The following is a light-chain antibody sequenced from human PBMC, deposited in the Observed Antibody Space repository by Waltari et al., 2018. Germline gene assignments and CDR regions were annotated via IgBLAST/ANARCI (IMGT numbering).Light chain of an antibody. CDR3: RLYMGSGIFM. CDR1: SVSVSTTSY. Sequence: QTVVTQEPSLTVSPGGTVTLTCALSSVSVSTTSYASWYQQTPGEAPRTLVYKGIIGSSGVPARFSGSILGNKAGRTISGAQAEDECDYYGRLYMGSGIFMFGGGTKLTVL. CDR2: KGI. J-gene: IGLJ3*02. V-gene: IGLV8-61*01.